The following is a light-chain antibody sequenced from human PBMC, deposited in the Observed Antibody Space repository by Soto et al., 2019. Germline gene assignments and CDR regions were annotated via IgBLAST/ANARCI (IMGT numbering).Light chain of an antibody. J-gene: IGKJ1*01. CDR1: QSVRTF. CDR2: DAS. V-gene: IGKV3D-15*01. CDR3: QQYDNWPWT. Sequence: EIVLTQSPVTLALSPGERATLSCRASQSVRTFLAWYQQKPGQAPRLLVYDASTRATDIPARFSGSGSGTDFTLTISSLQSEDFAVYYCQQYDNWPWTFGQGTKVDIK.